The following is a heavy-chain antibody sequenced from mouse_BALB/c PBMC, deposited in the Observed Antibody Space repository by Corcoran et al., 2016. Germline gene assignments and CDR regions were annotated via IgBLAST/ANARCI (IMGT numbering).Heavy chain of an antibody. CDR3: AREVPGGYPFDY. CDR2: IYPYNDGT. J-gene: IGHJ2*01. Sequence: EVQLQQSGPELVKPGASVKMSCKASGYTFTSYVMHWVKQKPGQGLEWIGYIYPYNDGTKYNEKFKGKATLTSDKSSSAAYMEFSSPTSEDSAVYYCAREVPGGYPFDYWGQGTTLTVSS. CDR1: GYTFTSYV. D-gene: IGHD2-2*01. V-gene: IGHV1S136*01.